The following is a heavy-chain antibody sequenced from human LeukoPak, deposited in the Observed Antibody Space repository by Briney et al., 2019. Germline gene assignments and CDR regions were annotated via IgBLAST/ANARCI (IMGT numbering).Heavy chain of an antibody. CDR1: GYSFTSYW. J-gene: IGHJ4*02. V-gene: IGHV5-51*01. CDR2: IYPGDSDT. CDR3: ARGGYSGYDWVFRPFDY. Sequence: GESLKISCKGSGYSFTSYWIGWVRQMPGKGLEWMGIIYPGDSDTRYSPSFQGQVTISADKSISTAYLQWSSLKVSDTAMYYCARGGYSGYDWVFRPFDYWGQGTLVTVSS. D-gene: IGHD5-12*01.